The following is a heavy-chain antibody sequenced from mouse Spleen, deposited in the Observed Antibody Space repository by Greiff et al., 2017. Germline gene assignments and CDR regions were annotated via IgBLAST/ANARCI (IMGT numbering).Heavy chain of an antibody. CDR1: GFTFSDYY. J-gene: IGHJ3*01. V-gene: IGHV5-4*02. D-gene: IGHD2-3*01. CDR2: ISDGGSYT. CDR3: ARFYDGYYVGFAY. Sequence: EVHLVESGGGLVKPGGSLKLSCAASGFTFSDYYMYWVRQTPEKRLEWVATISDGGSYTYYPDSVKGRFTISRDNAKNNLYLQMSSLKSEDTAMYYCARFYDGYYVGFAYWGQGTLVTVSA.